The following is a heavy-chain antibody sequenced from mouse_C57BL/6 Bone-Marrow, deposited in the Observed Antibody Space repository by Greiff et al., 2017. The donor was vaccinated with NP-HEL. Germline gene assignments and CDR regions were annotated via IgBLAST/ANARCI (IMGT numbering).Heavy chain of an antibody. CDR1: GYTFTSYG. Sequence: QVQLQQSGAELARPGASVKLSCKASGYTFTSYGISWVKQRTGQGLEWIGEIYPRSGNTYYNEKFKGKATLIADKSSSTAYMELRSLTSEDSAVYFCARLGGIYFPIRGYFDYWGQGTTLTVSS. D-gene: IGHD2-1*01. J-gene: IGHJ2*01. CDR2: IYPRSGNT. CDR3: ARLGGIYFPIRGYFDY. V-gene: IGHV1-81*01.